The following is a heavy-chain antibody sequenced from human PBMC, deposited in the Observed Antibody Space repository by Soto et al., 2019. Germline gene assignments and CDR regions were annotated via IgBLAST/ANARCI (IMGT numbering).Heavy chain of an antibody. CDR2: IYYSVST. Sequence: SETLSLTCTVSGGSISSGGYYWSWIRQHPGKGLEWIGYIYYSVSTYYNPSLKSRVTISVDTSKNQFSLKLSSVTAADTAVYYCARVDYYDSSGYQVWGQGTLVTVSS. J-gene: IGHJ4*02. V-gene: IGHV4-31*03. CDR3: ARVDYYDSSGYQV. D-gene: IGHD3-22*01. CDR1: GGSISSGGYY.